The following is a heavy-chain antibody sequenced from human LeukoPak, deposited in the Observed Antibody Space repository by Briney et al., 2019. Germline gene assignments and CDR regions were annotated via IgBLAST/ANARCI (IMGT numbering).Heavy chain of an antibody. D-gene: IGHD2-15*01. CDR3: ARDGCSGGSCYGGGNWFDP. CDR2: IYYSGST. Sequence: SETLSLTCTVSGGSISSYYWSWIRQPPGKGLEWIGYIYYSGSTNYDPSLKSRVTIPVDTSKNQFSLKLSSVTAADTAVYYCARDGCSGGSCYGGGNWFDPWGQGTLVTVSS. J-gene: IGHJ5*02. CDR1: GGSISSYY. V-gene: IGHV4-59*01.